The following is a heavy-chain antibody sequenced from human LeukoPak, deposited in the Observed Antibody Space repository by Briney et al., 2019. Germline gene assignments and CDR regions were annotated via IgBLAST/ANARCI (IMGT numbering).Heavy chain of an antibody. Sequence: SQTLSLTCTVSGGSISSGSYYWSWIRQPAWKGLEWIGRIYTSGSTNYNPSLKSRVTISVDTSKNQFSLKLSSVSAADTAVYYCARDRYCSITSCHRVWCFDPWGQGTLVTVSS. D-gene: IGHD2-2*01. CDR3: ARDRYCSITSCHRVWCFDP. CDR2: IYTSGST. V-gene: IGHV4-61*02. CDR1: GGSISSGSYY. J-gene: IGHJ5*02.